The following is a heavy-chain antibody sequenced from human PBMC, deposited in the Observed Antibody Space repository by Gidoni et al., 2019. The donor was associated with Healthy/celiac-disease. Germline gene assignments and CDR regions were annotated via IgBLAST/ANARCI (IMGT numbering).Heavy chain of an antibody. CDR1: GFTFSSYA. D-gene: IGHD3-22*01. V-gene: IGHV3-23*01. J-gene: IGHJ4*02. CDR2: ISGSGGST. CDR3: AKPPAPYDSSGYYPXY. Sequence: EVQLLESGGGLVQPGGSLRLSCAASGFTFSSYAMSWVRQAPGKGLEWVSAISGSGGSTYYADSVKGRFTISRDNSKNTLYLQMNSLRAEDTAVYYCAKPPAPYDSSGYYPXYWGQGTLVTVSS.